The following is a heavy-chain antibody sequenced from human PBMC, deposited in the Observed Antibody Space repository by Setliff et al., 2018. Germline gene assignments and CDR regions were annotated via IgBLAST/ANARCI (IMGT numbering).Heavy chain of an antibody. Sequence: SETLSLTCVVDGMSFSEHYWAWIRQSPGKGLEWIGEISHTGSTNYNPSPKSRATISIDTSKDQFSLKLISMSAADTAVYFCARGRNIAARLLDSWGQGALVTVSS. D-gene: IGHD6-6*01. V-gene: IGHV4-34*01. CDR2: ISHTGST. CDR1: GMSFSEHY. CDR3: ARGRNIAARLLDS. J-gene: IGHJ4*02.